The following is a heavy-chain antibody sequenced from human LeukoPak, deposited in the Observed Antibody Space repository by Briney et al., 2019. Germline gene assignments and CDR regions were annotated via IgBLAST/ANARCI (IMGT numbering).Heavy chain of an antibody. Sequence: ASVKVSCKASGYTFTSYGISWVRQAPGQGLEWMGWINPNSGGTNYAQKFQGRVTMTRDTSISTAYMGLSRLRSDDTAVYYCARTVPYYDSSGYRDYWGQGTLVTVSS. J-gene: IGHJ4*02. V-gene: IGHV1-2*02. CDR3: ARTVPYYDSSGYRDY. CDR1: GYTFTSYG. CDR2: INPNSGGT. D-gene: IGHD3-22*01.